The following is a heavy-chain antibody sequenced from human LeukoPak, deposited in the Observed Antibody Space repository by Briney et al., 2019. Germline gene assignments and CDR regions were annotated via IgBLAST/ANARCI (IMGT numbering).Heavy chain of an antibody. Sequence: GESLKISCKGSGYTFTSNWLAWVRRMPGKGLEWMGIIYPGDSDTRYSPSFQGQVTISADKSISTAYLQWSSLKASDTAMYYCAKHSNYGYYYGMDVWGQGTTVTVSS. CDR1: GYTFTSNW. CDR2: IYPGDSDT. CDR3: AKHSNYGYYYGMDV. V-gene: IGHV5-51*01. J-gene: IGHJ6*02. D-gene: IGHD4-11*01.